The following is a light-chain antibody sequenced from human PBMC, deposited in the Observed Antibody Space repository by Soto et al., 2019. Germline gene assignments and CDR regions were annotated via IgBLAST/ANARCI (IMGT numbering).Light chain of an antibody. V-gene: IGLV2-8*01. Sequence: LARAASWSWVPGQAGTISCTGTSSDFGDNYVSWYQQHLGKAPKLIIYEVSQRPSGVPDRFSGSKSGNTASLTVSGLQTEDEADYYCSAYAGSNNFVFGSGTKVTV. CDR2: EVS. CDR1: SSDFGDNY. J-gene: IGLJ1*01. CDR3: SAYAGSNNFV.